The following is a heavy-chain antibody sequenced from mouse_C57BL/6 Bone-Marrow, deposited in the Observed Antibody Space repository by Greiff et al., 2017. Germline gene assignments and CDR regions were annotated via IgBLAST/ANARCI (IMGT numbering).Heavy chain of an antibody. CDR3: AREGEDYYGSSYDYAMDY. CDR1: GYTFTSYW. Sequence: QVQLQQSGAELVKPGASVKVSCKASGYTFTSYWMHWVKQRPGQGLEWIGRIHPSDSDTNYNQKFKGKATLTVDKSSSTAYMQLSSLTSEDSAVYYCAREGEDYYGSSYDYAMDYWGQGTSVTVSS. V-gene: IGHV1-74*01. J-gene: IGHJ4*01. CDR2: IHPSDSDT. D-gene: IGHD1-1*01.